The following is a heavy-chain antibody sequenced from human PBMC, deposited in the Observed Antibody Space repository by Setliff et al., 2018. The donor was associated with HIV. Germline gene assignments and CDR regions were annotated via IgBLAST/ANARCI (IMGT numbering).Heavy chain of an antibody. CDR1: GYRFTSYY. CDR2: INPSGGTI. D-gene: IGHD6-19*01. J-gene: IGHJ4*02. V-gene: IGHV1-46*01. Sequence: GASVKVSCKASGYRFTSYYIHWVRQAPGQGLERMGIINPSGGTINYSQKFQGRVTMTRDTSTSTVYMELSSLRSEDTAVYYCASTGYSSGWSFDYWGQGTLVTVSS. CDR3: ASTGYSSGWSFDY.